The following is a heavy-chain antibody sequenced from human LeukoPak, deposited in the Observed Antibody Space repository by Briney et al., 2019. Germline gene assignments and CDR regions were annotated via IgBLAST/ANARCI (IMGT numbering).Heavy chain of an antibody. V-gene: IGHV4-30-2*01. D-gene: IGHD3-10*01. J-gene: IGHJ4*02. Sequence: SETLSLTCAVSGGSISSGGYSWSWIRQPPGKGLEWIRYIYHSGSTYYNPSLKSRVTISVDRSKNQFSLKLSSVTAADTAVYYCARAGGRSLDYWGQGTLVTVSS. CDR2: IYHSGST. CDR1: GGSISSGGYS. CDR3: ARAGGRSLDY.